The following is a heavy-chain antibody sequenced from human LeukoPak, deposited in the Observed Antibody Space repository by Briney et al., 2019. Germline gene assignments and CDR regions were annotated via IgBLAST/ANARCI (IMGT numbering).Heavy chain of an antibody. CDR2: IIPILGIA. CDR1: GGTFSSYA. Sequence: GASVKVSCKASGGTFSSYAISWVRQAPGQGLEWMGGIIPILGIANYAQKFQGRVTITADKSTSTAYMELSSLRSEDTAVYYCARERTGTVTTYYYYYGMDVWGQGTTVTVSS. CDR3: ARERTGTVTTYYYYYGMDV. D-gene: IGHD4-17*01. V-gene: IGHV1-69*10. J-gene: IGHJ6*02.